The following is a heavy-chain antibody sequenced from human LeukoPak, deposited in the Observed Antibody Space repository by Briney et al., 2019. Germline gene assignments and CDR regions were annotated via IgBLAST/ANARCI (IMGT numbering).Heavy chain of an antibody. CDR1: GYTFTGYY. V-gene: IGHV1-2*02. CDR3: ARSMRGGGRYYYYMDV. CDR2: INPNSGGT. D-gene: IGHD3-16*01. Sequence: ASVKVSCKASGYTFTGYYMHWVRQAPGQGLEWMGWINPNSGGTNYAQKFQGRVTMTRDTSISTAYMELSRLRSDDTAVYYCARSMRGGGRYYYYMDVWGKGTTVTVSS. J-gene: IGHJ6*03.